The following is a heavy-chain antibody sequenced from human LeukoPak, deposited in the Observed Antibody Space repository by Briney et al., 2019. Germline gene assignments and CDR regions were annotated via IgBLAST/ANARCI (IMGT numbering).Heavy chain of an antibody. V-gene: IGHV1-18*04. CDR3: ARSPYYYDSSGYSLPYYFDY. CDR1: GYTFTSYY. D-gene: IGHD3-22*01. J-gene: IGHJ4*02. CDR2: ISAYNGNT. Sequence: ASVKVSCKASGYTFTSYYIHWVRQAPGQGLEWMGWISAYNGNTNYAQKLQGRVTMTTDTSTSTAYMELRSLRSDDTAVYYCARSPYYYDSSGYSLPYYFDYWGQGTLVTVSS.